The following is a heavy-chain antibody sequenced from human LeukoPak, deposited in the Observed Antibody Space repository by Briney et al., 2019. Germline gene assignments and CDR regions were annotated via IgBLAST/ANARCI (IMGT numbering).Heavy chain of an antibody. CDR1: GFTFSSYG. V-gene: IGHV3-30*18. CDR3: AKDKRVYYYGMDV. CDR2: ISYDGSNK. Sequence: GGSLRLSCAASGFTFSSYGMHWVRQAPGKGLEWVAVISYDGSNKYYADSVKGRFTISRDNSKNTLYLQMNSLRAEDTAVYYCAKDKRVYYYGMDVWGQGTTVTVSS. J-gene: IGHJ6*02.